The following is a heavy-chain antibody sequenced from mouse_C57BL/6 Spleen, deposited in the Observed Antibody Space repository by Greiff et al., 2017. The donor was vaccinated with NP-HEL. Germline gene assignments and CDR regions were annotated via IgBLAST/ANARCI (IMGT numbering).Heavy chain of an antibody. CDR2: INPNNGGT. CDR1: GYTFTDYY. Sequence: EVQLQQSGPELVKPGASVKISCKASGYTFTDYYMNWVKQSHGKSLEWIGDINPNNGGTSYNQKFKGKATLTVDKSSSTAYMELRSLTSEDSAVYYCARDGYYRGYAMDYWGQGTSVTVSS. V-gene: IGHV1-26*01. J-gene: IGHJ4*01. CDR3: ARDGYYRGYAMDY. D-gene: IGHD2-3*01.